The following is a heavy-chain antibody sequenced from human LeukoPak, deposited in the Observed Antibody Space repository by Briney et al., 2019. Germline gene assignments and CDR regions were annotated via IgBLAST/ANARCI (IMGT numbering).Heavy chain of an antibody. J-gene: IGHJ4*02. CDR1: GGSISSSNW. CDR2: IYHSGST. V-gene: IGHV4-4*02. CDR3: ASSYCSSTSCSVYRGYYFDY. Sequence: SGTLSLTCAVSGGSISSSNWWSWVRQPPGKGLEWIGEIYHSGSTNYNPSLKSRVTISVDKSKNQFSLKLSSVTAADTAVYYCASSYCSSTSCSVYRGYYFDYWGQGTLVTVSS. D-gene: IGHD2-2*01.